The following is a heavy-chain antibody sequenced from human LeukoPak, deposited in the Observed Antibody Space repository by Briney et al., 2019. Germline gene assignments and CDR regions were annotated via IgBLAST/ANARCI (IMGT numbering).Heavy chain of an antibody. J-gene: IGHJ5*02. Sequence: ASVKVSCKVSGYTLSKLSMHWVRQAPGKGLEWMGDFDPEHDGTTYAQKFQGRVTMTEDTSTDTAYMELSSLRSEDTAVYYCATTYGDYAYPWGQGTRVTVSS. V-gene: IGHV1-24*01. CDR2: FDPEHDGT. CDR1: GYTLSKLS. D-gene: IGHD4-17*01. CDR3: ATTYGDYAYP.